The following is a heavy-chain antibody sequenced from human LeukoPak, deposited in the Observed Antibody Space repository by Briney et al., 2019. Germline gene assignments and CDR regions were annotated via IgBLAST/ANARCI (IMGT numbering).Heavy chain of an antibody. V-gene: IGHV3-23*01. D-gene: IGHD3-22*01. CDR2: ISGSGSNT. CDR3: AKELAMIVVVTLGY. CDR1: GFTFNNYA. Sequence: EPGGSLRLSCAASGFTFNNYAMSWVRQAPGKGLEWVSGISGSGSNTYYAGSVKGRFTISRDKSKNTLYLQMNSLRADDTAVYYCAKELAMIVVVTLGYWGQGTLVTVSS. J-gene: IGHJ4*02.